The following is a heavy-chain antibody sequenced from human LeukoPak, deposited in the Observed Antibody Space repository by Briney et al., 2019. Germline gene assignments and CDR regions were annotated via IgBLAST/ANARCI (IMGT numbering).Heavy chain of an antibody. J-gene: IGHJ4*02. D-gene: IGHD3-3*01. CDR1: GGSFSGYY. CDR3: ARDWGGYYTRTDFDY. V-gene: IGHV4-34*01. Sequence: PSETLSLTCAVYGGSFSGYYWSWIRQPPGKGLEWIGEINHSGSTNYNPSLKSRVTISVDTSKNQFSLKLSSVTAADTAVYYCARDWGGYYTRTDFDYWGQGTLVTVSS. CDR2: INHSGST.